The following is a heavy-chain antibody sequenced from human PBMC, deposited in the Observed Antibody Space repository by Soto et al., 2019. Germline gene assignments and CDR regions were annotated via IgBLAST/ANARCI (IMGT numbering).Heavy chain of an antibody. Sequence: GSLRLSCAASGFTFSSYWMSWVRQAPGKGLEWVANIKQDGSGKYYVDSVKGRFTISRDNAKNSLYLQMNSLRAEDTAVYYCARVPWYSRRWNGPHHYPGQGTLVTGSS. CDR1: GFTFSSYW. V-gene: IGHV3-7*05. D-gene: IGHD6-13*01. CDR3: ARVPWYSRRWNGPHHY. J-gene: IGHJ4*02. CDR2: IKQDGSGK.